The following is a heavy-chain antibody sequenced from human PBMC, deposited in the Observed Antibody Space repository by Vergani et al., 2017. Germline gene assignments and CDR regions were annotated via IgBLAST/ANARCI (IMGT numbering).Heavy chain of an antibody. J-gene: IGHJ3*02. CDR1: GFTSSYYG. Sequence: QVHLVESGGGVVQPGRSLRLSCVVSGFTSSYYGMHWVRQAPGKGLEWVAVISYDGTQKYYADSVKGRFTISRDNSKSTLYLQMNSLRAEDTAVYYCARGSSSYQREDGCDIWGQGTLVSVSS. CDR3: ARGSSSYQREDGCDI. D-gene: IGHD6-13*01. CDR2: ISYDGTQK. V-gene: IGHV3-30*03.